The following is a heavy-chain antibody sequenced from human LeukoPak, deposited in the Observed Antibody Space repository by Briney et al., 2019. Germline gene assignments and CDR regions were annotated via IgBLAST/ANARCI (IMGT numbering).Heavy chain of an antibody. CDR1: GFTFSRFW. Sequence: GGSLRLSCTASGFTFSRFWMSWVRQGPGKGLEWVANIKEDGSETYYVDSVKGRFTISRDNAKNTLNLQMNSLRVEDTAVYYCVPLTDGSVDQWGQGTLVTVSS. CDR2: IKEDGSET. CDR3: VPLTDGSVDQ. D-gene: IGHD3-10*01. J-gene: IGHJ4*02. V-gene: IGHV3-7*02.